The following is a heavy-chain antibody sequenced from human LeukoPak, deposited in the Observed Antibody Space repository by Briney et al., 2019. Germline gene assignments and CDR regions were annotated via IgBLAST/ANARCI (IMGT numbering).Heavy chain of an antibody. V-gene: IGHV1-69*05. CDR1: GGTFSSYA. D-gene: IGHD2-15*01. Sequence: SVKVSCKASGGTFSSYAISWVRRAPGQGLEWMGGIIPIFGTANYAQKFQGRVTITTDESTSTAYMELSSLRSEDTAVYYCASRTPTGNWFDPWGQGTLVTVSS. CDR2: IIPIFGTA. J-gene: IGHJ5*02. CDR3: ASRTPTGNWFDP.